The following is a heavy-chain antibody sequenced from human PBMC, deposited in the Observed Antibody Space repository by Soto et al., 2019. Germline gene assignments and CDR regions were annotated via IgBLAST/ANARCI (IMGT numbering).Heavy chain of an antibody. Sequence: SVKVSCKASGGTFSSYAIRWVRQAPGQGLEWMGGIIPIFGTANYAQKFQGRVTITADKSTSTAYMELSSLRSEDTAVYYCASSVAGTTSLDYWGQGTLVTVSS. CDR1: GGTFSSYA. V-gene: IGHV1-69*06. CDR2: IIPIFGTA. J-gene: IGHJ4*02. D-gene: IGHD6-19*01. CDR3: ASSVAGTTSLDY.